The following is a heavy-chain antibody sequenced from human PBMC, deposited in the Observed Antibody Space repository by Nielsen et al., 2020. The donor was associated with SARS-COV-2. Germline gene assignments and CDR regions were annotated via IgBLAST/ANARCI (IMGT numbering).Heavy chain of an antibody. V-gene: IGHV4-61*02. CDR2: IYTSGST. CDR1: GGSISSGSYY. CDR3: AREGVVVPAAHPNYYYCGMDV. J-gene: IGHJ6*02. D-gene: IGHD2-2*01. Sequence: SETLSLTCTVSGGSISSGSYYWSWIRQPAGKGLEWIGRIYTSGSTNYNPSLKSRVTISVDTSKNQFSLKLSSVTAADTAVYYCAREGVVVPAAHPNYYYCGMDVWGQGTTVTVSS.